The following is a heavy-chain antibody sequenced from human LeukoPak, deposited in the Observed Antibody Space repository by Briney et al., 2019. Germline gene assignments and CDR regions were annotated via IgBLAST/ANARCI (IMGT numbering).Heavy chain of an antibody. D-gene: IGHD5-24*01. J-gene: IGHJ4*02. CDR2: ISSNGAWT. CDR1: GFTFSSYG. Sequence: QAGGSLRLSCAASGFTFSSYGMSWVRQAPGKGLEWVSGISSNGAWTYYADSVKGRFTISRDNSKNTLYLQMNSLRADDTAVYYCARDGGRWQPHPLYLLDYWGQGTLVTVSS. V-gene: IGHV3-23*01. CDR3: ARDGGRWQPHPLYLLDY.